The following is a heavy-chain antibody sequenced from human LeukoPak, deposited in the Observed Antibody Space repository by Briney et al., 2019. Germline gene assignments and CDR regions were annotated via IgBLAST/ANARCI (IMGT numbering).Heavy chain of an antibody. CDR3: ARVDVIAAAAMV. D-gene: IGHD6-13*01. CDR2: VSYSGST. V-gene: IGHV4-39*01. Sequence: PSETLSLTCTVSGGSISSSSYYWGWIRQPPGKGLEWIGSVSYSGSTYYNPSLKSRVTISVDTSKNQFSLQLNSVTPEDTAVYYCARVDVIAAAAMVWGQGTQVTVSS. CDR1: GGSISSSSYY. J-gene: IGHJ4*02.